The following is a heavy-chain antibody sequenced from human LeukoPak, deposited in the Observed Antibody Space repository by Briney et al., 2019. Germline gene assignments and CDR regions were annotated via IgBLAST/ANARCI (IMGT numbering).Heavy chain of an antibody. D-gene: IGHD2-15*01. Sequence: SETLSLTCTVSGGSISSGGYYWSWIRQHPGKGLEWIGYIYYSGSTYHNPSLKSRVTISVDTSKNQFSLKLSSVTAADTAVYYCARDEVANYYYYGMDVWGQGTTVTVSS. J-gene: IGHJ6*02. V-gene: IGHV4-31*03. CDR1: GGSISSGGYY. CDR3: ARDEVANYYYYGMDV. CDR2: IYYSGST.